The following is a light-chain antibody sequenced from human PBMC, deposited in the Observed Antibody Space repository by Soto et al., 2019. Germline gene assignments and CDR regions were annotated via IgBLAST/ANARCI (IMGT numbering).Light chain of an antibody. V-gene: IGLV3-21*04. Sequence: SYELTQPPSVSVAPGKTARITCGGKNIGSKSVHWYQQKPGQAPVLVIYYDSDRPSGIPERFSGSNSGNTATLTISRVEAGDEADYYCQVWDSSSDVVFGGGTKVTVL. J-gene: IGLJ2*01. CDR2: YDS. CDR3: QVWDSSSDVV. CDR1: NIGSKS.